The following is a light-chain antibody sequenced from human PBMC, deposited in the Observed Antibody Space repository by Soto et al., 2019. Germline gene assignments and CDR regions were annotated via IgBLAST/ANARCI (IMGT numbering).Light chain of an antibody. CDR1: SADIGLYNY. CDR3: SSYTNSNPLV. Sequence: QSALTQPASVSGSPGQSITSSCTGTSADIGLYNYVSWYQQHPNKAPKLIIHDVTERPSGVSYRFSASKSGNTASLTISGLQAEDEADYYCSSYTNSNPLVFGGGTKLTVL. CDR2: DVT. J-gene: IGLJ2*01. V-gene: IGLV2-14*03.